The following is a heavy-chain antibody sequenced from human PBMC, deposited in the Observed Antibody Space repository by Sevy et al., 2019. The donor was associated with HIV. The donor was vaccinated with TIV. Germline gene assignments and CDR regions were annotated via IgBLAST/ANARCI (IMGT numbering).Heavy chain of an antibody. CDR2: ISVNGSHV. V-gene: IGHV3-11*04. J-gene: IGHJ6*04. Sequence: GGSLRLSCAASGFSFSDYYMSWVRLSPGKGLEWVSYISVNGSHVYYIEAVKGRFTISRDNGRNSLYLQMNNLRVDDTSVYFCAREGPVGGMDVGGKGTTVTVSS. D-gene: IGHD2-2*01. CDR3: AREGPVGGMDV. CDR1: GFSFSDYY.